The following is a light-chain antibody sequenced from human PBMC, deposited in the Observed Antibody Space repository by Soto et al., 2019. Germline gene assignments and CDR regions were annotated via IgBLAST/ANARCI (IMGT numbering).Light chain of an antibody. J-gene: IGLJ1*01. CDR2: DVS. CDR3: SSYAGIHIV. Sequence: QSALTQPPSASGSPGQSVTISCTGTSSDVGNYDYVSWYQQHPGKAPKLMIYDVSKRPSGVPDRFSGSKSGNTASLTVSGLQAEDEADYYCSSYAGIHIVFGTGTKVTVL. CDR1: SSDVGNYDY. V-gene: IGLV2-8*01.